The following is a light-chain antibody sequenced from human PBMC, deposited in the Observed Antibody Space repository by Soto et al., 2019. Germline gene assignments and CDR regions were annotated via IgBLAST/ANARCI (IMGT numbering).Light chain of an antibody. J-gene: IGLJ2*01. CDR1: SSDVGAYDY. CDR2: EVI. CDR3: SSYAGGNNLVV. Sequence: QSALTQPPSASGSPGQSVTISCTGSSSDVGAYDYISWYQQHPGKAPKLVLYEVIKRPSEVPDRFSGSKSGNTASLTVSGFQAEDEADYYCSSYAGGNNLVVFGGGTKVTVL. V-gene: IGLV2-8*01.